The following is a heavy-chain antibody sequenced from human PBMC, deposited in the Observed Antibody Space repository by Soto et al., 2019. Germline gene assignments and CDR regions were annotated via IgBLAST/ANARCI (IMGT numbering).Heavy chain of an antibody. CDR1: GGTFSSHT. J-gene: IGHJ6*02. CDR2: TIPILGIT. D-gene: IGHD3-22*01. CDR3: GISRYDSNFYYYGTDV. V-gene: IGHV1-69*02. Sequence: QVQLVQSGAEVKKPGSSLKVSCKASGGTFSSHTISWVRLAPGQGLEWMGRTIPILGITNYAQNFQGRVTLTADESTGTASMELSSLRSEDTAVYYCGISRYDSNFYYYGTDVWGQGTTVTVSS.